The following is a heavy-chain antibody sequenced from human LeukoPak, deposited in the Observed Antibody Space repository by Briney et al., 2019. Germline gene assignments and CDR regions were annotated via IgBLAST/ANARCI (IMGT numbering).Heavy chain of an antibody. V-gene: IGHV3-53*01. Sequence: GGSLRLSCAPSGFTVSSNYMSWVRQAPGKGLEWVSVIYSGGSTYYADSVKGRFTISRDNSKNTLYLQMNSLRAEDTAVYYCARLWDYGDFQNAFDIWGQGTTVTVSS. CDR2: IYSGGST. J-gene: IGHJ3*02. CDR1: GFTVSSNY. CDR3: ARLWDYGDFQNAFDI. D-gene: IGHD4-17*01.